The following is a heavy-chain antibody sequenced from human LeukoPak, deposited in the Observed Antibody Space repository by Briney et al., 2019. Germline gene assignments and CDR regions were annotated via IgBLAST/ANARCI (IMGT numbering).Heavy chain of an antibody. J-gene: IGHJ6*02. CDR3: ARLGCGGDCYLFNYYYGMDV. V-gene: IGHV4-59*08. CDR1: GGSISSYY. Sequence: SETLSLTCTVSGGSISSYYWSRIRQPPGKGLEWIGYIYYSGSTNYNPSLKSRVTISVDTSKNQFSLKLSSVTAADTAVYYCARLGCGGDCYLFNYYYGMDVWGQGTTVTVSS. CDR2: IYYSGST. D-gene: IGHD2-21*02.